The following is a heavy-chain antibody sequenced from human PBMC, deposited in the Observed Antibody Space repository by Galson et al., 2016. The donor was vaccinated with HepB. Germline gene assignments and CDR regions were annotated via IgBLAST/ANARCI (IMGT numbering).Heavy chain of an antibody. J-gene: IGHJ2*01. CDR3: AREHHDFGDYEGGKRANWYFDL. D-gene: IGHD4-17*01. Sequence: SVKVSCKASGYTFTTYGIIWVRQAPGQGLEWMGWIRPFNGNTNYAQKFQGRVTMTTDTSTSTAYMELRSLRSDDTALYYCAREHHDFGDYEGGKRANWYFDLWGRGTLVAVSS. V-gene: IGHV1-18*01. CDR1: GYTFTTYG. CDR2: IRPFNGNT.